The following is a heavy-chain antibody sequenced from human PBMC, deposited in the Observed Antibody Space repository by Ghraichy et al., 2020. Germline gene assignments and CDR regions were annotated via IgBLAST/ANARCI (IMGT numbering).Heavy chain of an antibody. V-gene: IGHV4-4*09. Sequence: SETLSLTCTVSGGSISSYYWSWIRQPPGKGLEWIGYIYTSGSTNYNPSLKSRVTISVDTSKNQFSLKLSSVTAADTAVYYCARLGFQAFYGSGSYYVDYWGPGTLVTVSS. CDR1: GGSISSYY. CDR3: ARLGFQAFYGSGSYYVDY. CDR2: IYTSGST. J-gene: IGHJ4*02. D-gene: IGHD3-10*01.